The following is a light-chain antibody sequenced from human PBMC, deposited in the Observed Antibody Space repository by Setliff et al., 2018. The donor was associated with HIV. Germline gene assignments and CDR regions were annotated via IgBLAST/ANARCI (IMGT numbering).Light chain of an antibody. J-gene: IGLJ1*01. CDR3: SSYTTTDTLV. CDR1: SSNIGAGYD. CDR2: GNS. Sequence: QSVLTQPPSVSGAPGQRVTISCTGSSSNIGAGYDVHWYQQLPGTAPKLLTYGNSNRPSGVPDRFSGSKSGTSASLAITGLQAEDEADYYCSSYTTTDTLVFATGTKVTVL. V-gene: IGLV1-40*01.